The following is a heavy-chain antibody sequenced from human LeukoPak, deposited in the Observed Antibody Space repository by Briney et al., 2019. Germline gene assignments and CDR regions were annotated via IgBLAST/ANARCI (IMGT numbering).Heavy chain of an antibody. CDR2: FSGTSST. V-gene: IGHV3-23*01. Sequence: GASLRLSCAASGFTFSSYAMSWVRQAPGKGLEWVSTFSGTSSTSYADAVKGRVTISRDNSKNTLYLQLNSLRAEDTAVYYCAKLKQWQPQRYFFEYWGQGALVTVAS. CDR1: GFTFSSYA. D-gene: IGHD6-19*01. CDR3: AKLKQWQPQRYFFEY. J-gene: IGHJ4*02.